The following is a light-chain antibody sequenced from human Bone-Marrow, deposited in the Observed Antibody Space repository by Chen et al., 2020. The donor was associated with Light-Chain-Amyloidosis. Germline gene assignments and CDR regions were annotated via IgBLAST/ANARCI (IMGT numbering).Light chain of an antibody. Sequence: DIQMTQSPSSLSASVVDRVTITCRASQSISSYLNWYQQKPGKAPKLLIYAASSLQSGVPSRLSGSGSGTDFTLTISSLQPEDFATYYCQQSYSTPYTFGQGTKLEIK. V-gene: IGKV1-39*01. J-gene: IGKJ2*01. CDR3: QQSYSTPYT. CDR2: AAS. CDR1: QSISSY.